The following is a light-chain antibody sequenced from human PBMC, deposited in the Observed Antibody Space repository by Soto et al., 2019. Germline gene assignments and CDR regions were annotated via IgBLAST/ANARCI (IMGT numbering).Light chain of an antibody. V-gene: IGKV3-15*01. CDR1: QSVDSRY. Sequence: EIVLTQSPGTVSLSPGERATLSCRASQSVDSRYFAWYQQKFGQPPRLLIFGASTRATDIPDRFSGSGYGTEFTLTISSLQSEDFAVYYCQQYSNWPPVLTFGGGTKVDIK. CDR3: QQYSNWPPVLT. CDR2: GAS. J-gene: IGKJ4*01.